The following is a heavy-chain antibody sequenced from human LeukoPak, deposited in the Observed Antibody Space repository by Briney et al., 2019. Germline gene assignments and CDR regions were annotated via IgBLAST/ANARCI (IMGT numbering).Heavy chain of an antibody. CDR2: INQDGSAK. CDR3: AKEDTYGFFDY. CDR1: GFTFNNYW. J-gene: IGHJ4*02. V-gene: IGHV3-7*01. Sequence: PGGSLRLSCVASGFTFNNYWMSWFRQAPGKGLEWVANINQDGSAKFYVDSVKGRFTISRDNAKTSLYLQVNSLRVDDTAVYYCAKEDTYGFFDYWGQGTLVTVSS. D-gene: IGHD5-18*01.